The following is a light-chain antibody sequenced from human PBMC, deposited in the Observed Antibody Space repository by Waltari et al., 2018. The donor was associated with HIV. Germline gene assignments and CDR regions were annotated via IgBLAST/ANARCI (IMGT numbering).Light chain of an antibody. CDR3: QQYYSNPPT. V-gene: IGKV4-1*01. CDR2: WAS. J-gene: IGKJ1*01. Sequence: DIVISQSPVPLALPLAETATTNCVSSLRIFYSSKNQNYLAWYQQKPGQTPKFLISWASTRDSGVPDRFSGSGSGTDFTLTISSLQSEDVAVYFCQQYYSNPPTFGQGTRVEIK. CDR1: LRIFYSSKNQNY.